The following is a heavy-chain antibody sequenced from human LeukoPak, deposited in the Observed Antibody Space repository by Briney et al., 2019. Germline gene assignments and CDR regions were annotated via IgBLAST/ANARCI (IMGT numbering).Heavy chain of an antibody. Sequence: GGSLRLSCAASGFTFSSYDMHWVRQATGKGLEWVSAIGTAGDTYYPGSVKGRFTISRENAKNSLYLQMNSLRAGDTAVYYCARAGFGPYYYGMDVWGQGTTVTVSS. V-gene: IGHV3-13*01. CDR1: GFTFSSYD. D-gene: IGHD3-16*01. CDR3: ARAGFGPYYYGMDV. J-gene: IGHJ6*02. CDR2: IGTAGDT.